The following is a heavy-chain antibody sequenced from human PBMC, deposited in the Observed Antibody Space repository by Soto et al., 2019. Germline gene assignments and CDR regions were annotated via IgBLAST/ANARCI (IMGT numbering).Heavy chain of an antibody. D-gene: IGHD3-22*01. CDR1: GFTFSSYG. CDR2: ISYDGSNK. Sequence: QVQLVESGGGVVQPGRSLRLSCAASGFTFSSYGMHWVRQAPGKGLEWVAVISYDGSNKYYADSVKGRFTNSRDNSKNTLYLQMNSLRAEDTAVYYCAKEWVYDSSGWSFDYWGQGTLVTVSS. V-gene: IGHV3-30*18. J-gene: IGHJ4*02. CDR3: AKEWVYDSSGWSFDY.